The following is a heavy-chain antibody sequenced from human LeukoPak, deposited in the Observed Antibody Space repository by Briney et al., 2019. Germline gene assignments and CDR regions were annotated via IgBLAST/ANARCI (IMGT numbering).Heavy chain of an antibody. Sequence: ASVKVSCKASGYTFTDYHMHWVRQAPGQGLEWMGWINPNGGDTRYAQQYQGRVTMTRDTSISAAYMELSSLSSDDTALYYCARVRVTMVRGAYDAFDIWGQGTMVTVSS. CDR1: GYTFTDYH. CDR3: ARVRVTMVRGAYDAFDI. CDR2: INPNGGDT. J-gene: IGHJ3*02. V-gene: IGHV1-2*02. D-gene: IGHD3-10*01.